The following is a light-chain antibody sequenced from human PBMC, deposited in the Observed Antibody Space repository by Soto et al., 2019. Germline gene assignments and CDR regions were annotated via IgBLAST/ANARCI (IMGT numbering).Light chain of an antibody. V-gene: IGKV1-9*01. Sequence: DIQLTQSPSFLSASVGDIVTITCRASQGIDTYLAWYQQKPGKAPKLLIYAASILQSGVPSRFSGSGSGTEFTLTISSLQPEDFATYYCQQLNSYPFILGQGTRLEIK. J-gene: IGKJ5*01. CDR3: QQLNSYPFI. CDR1: QGIDTY. CDR2: AAS.